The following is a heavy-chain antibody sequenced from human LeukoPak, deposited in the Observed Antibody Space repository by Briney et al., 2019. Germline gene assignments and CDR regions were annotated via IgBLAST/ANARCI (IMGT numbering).Heavy chain of an antibody. CDR1: GGSFSGYY. Sequence: SETLSLTCAVYGGSFSGYYWSWIRQPPGKGLEWIGEINHSGSTNYNPSLKSRVTLSVDTSKNQFSLKLSSVTAADTAVYYCARGRRNYYGSGSYYKGYEFDPWGQGTLVTVSS. CDR3: ARGRRNYYGSGSYYKGYEFDP. J-gene: IGHJ5*02. V-gene: IGHV4-34*01. CDR2: INHSGST. D-gene: IGHD3-10*01.